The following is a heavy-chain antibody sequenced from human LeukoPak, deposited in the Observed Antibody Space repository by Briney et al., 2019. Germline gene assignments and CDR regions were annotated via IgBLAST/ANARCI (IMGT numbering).Heavy chain of an antibody. Sequence: GGSLRLSCTASGFTFTTYWMSWVRQAPGKGLEWVANIKQDGSEKYYVDSVKGRFTISRDNAKNSLYLQMNSLRAEDTAVYYCARVGLVGAGGDFDYWGQGTLVTVSS. CDR2: IKQDGSEK. CDR3: ARVGLVGAGGDFDY. V-gene: IGHV3-7*01. CDR1: GFTFTTYW. J-gene: IGHJ4*02. D-gene: IGHD1-26*01.